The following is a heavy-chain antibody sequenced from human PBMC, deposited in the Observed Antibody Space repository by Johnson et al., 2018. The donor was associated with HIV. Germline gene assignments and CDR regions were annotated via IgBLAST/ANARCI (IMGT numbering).Heavy chain of an antibody. V-gene: IGHV3-66*02. CDR2: IYSGGST. CDR1: GINVSSIY. D-gene: IGHD4-17*01. Sequence: VQLVESVGGLVQPGGSLRLSCAASGINVSSIYMSWVRQAPGKGLAWVSVIYSGGSTYYPGSVKGRFTISRENAKNSLYLQMNSLRAEDTAVYYCATDGDGDYAFDIWGQGTLVTVSS. J-gene: IGHJ3*02. CDR3: ATDGDGDYAFDI.